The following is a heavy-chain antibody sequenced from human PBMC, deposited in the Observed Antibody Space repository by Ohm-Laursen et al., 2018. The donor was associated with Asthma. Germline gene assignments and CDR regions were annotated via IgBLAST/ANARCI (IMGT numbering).Heavy chain of an antibody. CDR3: ARDFIAAAGTISYYFDY. CDR1: GFTFSSYA. V-gene: IGHV3-30-3*01. Sequence: GQTLSLTCAASGFTFSSYAMHWVRQAPGKGLEWVAVISYDGSNKYYADSVKGRFTISRDNSKNTLYLQMNSLRAEDTAVYYCARDFIAAAGTISYYFDYWGQGTLVTVSS. CDR2: ISYDGSNK. D-gene: IGHD6-13*01. J-gene: IGHJ4*02.